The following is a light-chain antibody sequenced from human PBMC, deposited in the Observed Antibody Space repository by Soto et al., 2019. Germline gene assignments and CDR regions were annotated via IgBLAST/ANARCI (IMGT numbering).Light chain of an antibody. J-gene: IGKJ5*01. CDR3: QHRMNWPLT. Sequence: EIVLTQSPATLSLSPGERATLSCRASQTISSYLLWYQQKPGQAPRLLNYDASNRATGIPARFSGSGSETDFTLTISSLEPEDCAVYYCQHRMNWPLTFGQGTRLEIK. V-gene: IGKV3-11*01. CDR2: DAS. CDR1: QTISSY.